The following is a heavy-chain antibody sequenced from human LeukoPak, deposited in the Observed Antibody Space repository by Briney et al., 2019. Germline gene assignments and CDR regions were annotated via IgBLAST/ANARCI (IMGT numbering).Heavy chain of an antibody. CDR3: ARGPDSSSWTDY. CDR1: GGSFSGYY. V-gene: IGHV4-34*01. CDR2: INHSGST. D-gene: IGHD6-13*01. J-gene: IGHJ4*02. Sequence: SETLSLTCAVYGGSFSGYYWSWIRQPPGKGLEWIGEINHSGSTNYNPSLKSRVTISVDTSKNQFSLKLSSVTAADTAVYYCARGPDSSSWTDYWGQGTLVTVSS.